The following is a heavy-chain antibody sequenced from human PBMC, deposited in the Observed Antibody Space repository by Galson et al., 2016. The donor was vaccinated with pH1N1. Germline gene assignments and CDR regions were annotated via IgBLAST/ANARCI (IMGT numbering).Heavy chain of an antibody. V-gene: IGHV3-30*02. Sequence: SLRLSCAASGFTFSNARMNWVRQAPGKGLEWVAFIRYDGSEKYYADPVKGRFTISRDNSMSTLYVQMDSLRAEDTAVYYCAGSSPYFYYHMGVWGKGTTVTVSS. J-gene: IGHJ6*03. CDR1: GFTFSNAR. CDR2: IRYDGSEK. D-gene: IGHD6-25*01. CDR3: AGSSPYFYYHMGV.